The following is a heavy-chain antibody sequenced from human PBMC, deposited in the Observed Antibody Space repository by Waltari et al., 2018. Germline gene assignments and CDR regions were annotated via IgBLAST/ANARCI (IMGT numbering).Heavy chain of an antibody. V-gene: IGHV4-59*01. J-gene: IGHJ4*02. D-gene: IGHD3-3*01. CDR1: GGSISSYY. CDR3: ARGDYDFWSGLKPTYYFDY. CDR2: IYYSGST. Sequence: QVQLQESGPGLVKPSETLSLTCTVSGGSISSYYWSWIRKPPGKGLEWIGYIYYSGSTNYNPSLKSRVTISVDTSKNQFSLKLSSVTAADTAVYYCARGDYDFWSGLKPTYYFDYWGQGTLVTVSS.